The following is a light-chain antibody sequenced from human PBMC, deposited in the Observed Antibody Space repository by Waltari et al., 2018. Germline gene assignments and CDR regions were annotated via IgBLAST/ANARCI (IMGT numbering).Light chain of an antibody. CDR2: EGS. Sequence: QSALTQPASVSGSPGPSITIPRTGTSRDVGSYNLVSWYQQHPGKAPKLMIYEGSKRPSGVSNRFSGSKSGNTASLTISGLQAEDEADYYCCSYAGSSTFVFGGGTKLTVL. V-gene: IGLV2-23*03. J-gene: IGLJ2*01. CDR1: SRDVGSYNL. CDR3: CSYAGSSTFV.